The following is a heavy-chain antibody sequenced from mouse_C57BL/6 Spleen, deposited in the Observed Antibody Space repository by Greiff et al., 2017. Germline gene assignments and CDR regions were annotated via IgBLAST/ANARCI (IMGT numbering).Heavy chain of an antibody. J-gene: IGHJ4*01. CDR3: ARRVYMHYAMDY. CDR1: GYAFSSYW. CDR2: IYPGDGDT. Sequence: VKLVESGAELVKPGASVKISCKASGYAFSSYWMNWVKQRPGKGLEWIGQIYPGDGDTNYNGKFKGKATLTADKSSSTAYMQLSSLTSEDSAVYFCARRVYMHYAMDYWGQGTSVTVSS. V-gene: IGHV1-80*01. D-gene: IGHD1-3*01.